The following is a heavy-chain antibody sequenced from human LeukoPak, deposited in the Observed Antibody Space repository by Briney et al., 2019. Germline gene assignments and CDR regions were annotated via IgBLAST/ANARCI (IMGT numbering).Heavy chain of an antibody. J-gene: IGHJ4*02. CDR3: ARGGELPSAFDY. V-gene: IGHV3-48*03. CDR1: GFTFSSYE. D-gene: IGHD1-26*01. CDR2: ISSSGSTI. Sequence: SGGSLRLSCAASGFTFSSYEMNWVRQAPGKGLEWVSYISSSGSTIYYADSVKGRFTISRDNAKNSLDLQMNSLRAEDTAVYYCARGGELPSAFDYWGRGTLVTVSS.